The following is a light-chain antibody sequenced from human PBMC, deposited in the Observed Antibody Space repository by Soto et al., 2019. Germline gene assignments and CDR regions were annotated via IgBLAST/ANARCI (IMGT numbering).Light chain of an antibody. V-gene: IGKV1-5*03. CDR3: QHYNSYWT. CDR1: QSISSW. CDR2: KAS. Sequence: DIQMTQSPSTLSASVGDRVTIPCRASQSISSWLAWYQQKPGKAPKLLIYKASSVESGVPSRFSGSGAGTEFTLTIRSLPADDFATYYCQHYNSYWTFGQGTKVEIK. J-gene: IGKJ1*01.